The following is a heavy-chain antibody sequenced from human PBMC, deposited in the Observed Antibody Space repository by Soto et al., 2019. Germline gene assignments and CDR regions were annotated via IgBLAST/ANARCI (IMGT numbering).Heavy chain of an antibody. CDR1: GFTFNNAW. D-gene: IGHD1-1*01. CDR3: ATDLKTGTERGKFDY. V-gene: IGHV3-15*01. J-gene: IGHJ4*02. CDR2: IKSNTDGGTA. Sequence: EVQLVESGGGLVKPGGSLRLSCAASGFTFNNAWMSWVRQAPGKGLEWVGRIKSNTDGGTADYAAPVKGRFTISRDDSKGTFYLQMNSLKTEDTAVYYCATDLKTGTERGKFDYRGQGTLVTVSS.